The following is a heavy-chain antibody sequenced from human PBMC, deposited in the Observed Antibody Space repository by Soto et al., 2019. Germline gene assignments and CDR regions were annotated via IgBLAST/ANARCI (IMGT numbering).Heavy chain of an antibody. CDR2: INSDGSST. CDR1: GFTFSSYW. V-gene: IGHV3-74*01. CDR3: AGENVYYDFWSGYPGRGVYGWFDP. Sequence: GGSLRLSCAASGFTFSSYWMHWVRQAPGKGLVWVSRINSDGSSTSYADSVKGRFTISRDNAKNTLYLQMNSLRAEDTAAYYGAGENVYYDFWSGYPGRGVYGWFDPWGQGTLVTVSS. J-gene: IGHJ5*02. D-gene: IGHD3-3*01.